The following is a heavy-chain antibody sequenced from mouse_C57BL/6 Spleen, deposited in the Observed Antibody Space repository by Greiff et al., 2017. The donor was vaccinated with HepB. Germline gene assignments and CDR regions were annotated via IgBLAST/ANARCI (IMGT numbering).Heavy chain of an antibody. V-gene: IGHV1-82*01. J-gene: IGHJ3*01. CDR1: GYAFSSSW. CDR3: AREWIYYGYDERVSSFAY. CDR2: IYPGDGDT. Sequence: QVQLQQSGPELVKPGASVKISCKASGYAFSSSWMNWVKQRPGKGLEWIGRIYPGDGDTNYNGKFKGKATLTADKSSSTAYMQLSSLTSEDSAVYFCAREWIYYGYDERVSSFAYWGQGTLVTVSA. D-gene: IGHD2-2*01.